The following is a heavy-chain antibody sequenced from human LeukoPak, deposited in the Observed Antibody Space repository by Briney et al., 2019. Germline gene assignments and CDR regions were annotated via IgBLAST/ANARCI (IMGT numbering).Heavy chain of an antibody. Sequence: ASVKVSCKVSGYTLTELSMHWVRQAPGKGLEWMGGFDPEVGETIYAQKCQGRVTMTEDTSTDTAYMELSSLRSEDTAVYYCATPPVLRYFDWLPHTHWYFDLWGRGTLVTVSS. CDR3: ATPPVLRYFDWLPHTHWYFDL. J-gene: IGHJ2*01. CDR1: GYTLTELS. D-gene: IGHD3-9*01. CDR2: FDPEVGET. V-gene: IGHV1-24*01.